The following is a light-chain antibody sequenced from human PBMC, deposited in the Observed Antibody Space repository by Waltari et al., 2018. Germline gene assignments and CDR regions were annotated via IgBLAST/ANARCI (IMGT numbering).Light chain of an antibody. V-gene: IGLV1-40*01. CDR1: SSNIGAGYD. J-gene: IGLJ1*01. CDR3: QSYDSSLSAL. CDR2: GNS. Sequence: QSVLTQPPSVSGAPGQRVTISCTGSSSNIGAGYDVHWYQQLPGTAPKLLIYGNSNRPSGVPDRFSGSKSSTSASLAITGLQAEDEADYYCQSYDSSLSALFGTGTKVTVL.